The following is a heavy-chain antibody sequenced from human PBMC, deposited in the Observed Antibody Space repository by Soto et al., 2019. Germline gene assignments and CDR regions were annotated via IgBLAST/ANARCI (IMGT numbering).Heavy chain of an antibody. CDR2: INPSGGST. CDR1: GYTFTSYY. CDR3: ARDRPDIAARDDAFDI. J-gene: IGHJ3*02. Sequence: QVQLVQSGAEVKKPGASVKVSCKASGYTFTSYYMHWVRQAPGQGLEWMGIINPSGGSTSYAQKFQGRVTMTRDTSTSTVYMELSSLRSEDTAVYYCARDRPDIAARDDAFDIWGQGTMVTVSS. D-gene: IGHD6-6*01. V-gene: IGHV1-46*01.